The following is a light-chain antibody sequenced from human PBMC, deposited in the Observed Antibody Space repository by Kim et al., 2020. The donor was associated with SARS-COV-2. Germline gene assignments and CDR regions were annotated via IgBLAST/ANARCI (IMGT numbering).Light chain of an antibody. J-gene: IGLJ3*02. V-gene: IGLV3-21*04. CDR1: NIGSKS. CDR3: QVWDSSSDLV. Sequence: VAPRKTARITCGGNNIGSKSVHWYQQKPGQAPVLVIYYDSDRPSGIPERFSGSNSGNTATLTISKVEAGDEADYYCQVWDSSSDLVFGGGTQLTV. CDR2: YDS.